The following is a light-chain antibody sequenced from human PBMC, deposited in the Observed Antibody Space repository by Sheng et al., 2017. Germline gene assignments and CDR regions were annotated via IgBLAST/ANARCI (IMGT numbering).Light chain of an antibody. V-gene: IGKV1-16*02. Sequence: DIQMTQSPSSLSASVGDSVTITCRASLGIKNYLAWFQQKPGKAPTSLIYAASTLQSGVPSKFSGSGSGRDFTLTISRLEPEDFAVYYCQQYGSSPLTFGGGTKVEIK. CDR2: AAS. CDR3: QQYGSSPLT. CDR1: LGIKNY. J-gene: IGKJ4*01.